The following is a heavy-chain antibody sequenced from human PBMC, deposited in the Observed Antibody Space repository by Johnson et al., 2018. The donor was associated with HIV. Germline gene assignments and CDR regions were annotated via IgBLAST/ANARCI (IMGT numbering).Heavy chain of an antibody. J-gene: IGHJ3*02. D-gene: IGHD3-3*01. Sequence: VQLVESGGGVVQPGRSLRLSCAASGFTFSSYAMSWVRQAPGKGLEWVSSISGSGGGTYYADSVKGRFTISRDNSKNTLYLQMNSLRAEDTAVYDCAKGISITIFGVVPSAFDIWGQGTMVTVSS. CDR3: AKGISITIFGVVPSAFDI. V-gene: IGHV3-23*04. CDR2: ISGSGGGT. CDR1: GFTFSSYA.